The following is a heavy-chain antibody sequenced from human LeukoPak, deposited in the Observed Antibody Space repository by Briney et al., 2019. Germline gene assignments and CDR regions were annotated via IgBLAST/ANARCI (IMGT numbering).Heavy chain of an antibody. J-gene: IGHJ4*02. D-gene: IGHD3-9*01. CDR2: IYHSGST. V-gene: IGHV4-30-2*01. Sequence: TLSLTCTVSGGSISSGGYYWSWIRQPPGKGLEWIGYIYHSGSTYYNPSLKSRVTISVDRSKNQFSLKLSSVTAADTAVYYCASRNILAGGFHYFDYWGQGTLVTVSS. CDR3: ASRNILAGGFHYFDY. CDR1: GGSISSGGYY.